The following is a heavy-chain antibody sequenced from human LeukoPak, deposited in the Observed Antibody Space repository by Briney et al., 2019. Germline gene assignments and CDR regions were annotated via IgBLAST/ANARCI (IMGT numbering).Heavy chain of an antibody. CDR2: VHYSGST. V-gene: IGHV4-59*01. J-gene: IGHJ6*03. Sequence: SETLSLTCAVYGGSFSGYYWSWIRQPPGKGLEWIGFVHYSGSTHYNPSLKSRVTISVDTSKNQVSLKLTSVTAADTAVYYCARTEESGYNYGYFGYYYYMDVWGKGTTVTVSS. D-gene: IGHD5-18*01. CDR1: GGSFSGYY. CDR3: ARTEESGYNYGYFGYYYYMDV.